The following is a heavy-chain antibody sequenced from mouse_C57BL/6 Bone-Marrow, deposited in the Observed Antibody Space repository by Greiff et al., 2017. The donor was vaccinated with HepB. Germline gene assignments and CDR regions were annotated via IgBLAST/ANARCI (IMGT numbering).Heavy chain of an antibody. Sequence: EVQLVESGGDLVKPGGSLKLSCAASGFTFSSYGMSWVRQTPDKRLEWVATISSGGSYTYYPDSVKGRFTISRDNAKNTLYLQMSSLKSEDTAMYYCARRDGDGRGFAYWGQGTLVTVSA. CDR3: ARRDGDGRGFAY. V-gene: IGHV5-6*01. J-gene: IGHJ3*01. CDR1: GFTFSSYG. D-gene: IGHD1-2*01. CDR2: ISSGGSYT.